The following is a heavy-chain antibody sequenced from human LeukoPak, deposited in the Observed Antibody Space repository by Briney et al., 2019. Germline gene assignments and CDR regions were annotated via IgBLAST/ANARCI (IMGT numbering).Heavy chain of an antibody. CDR3: ARERGSLAAAGTVYFQH. Sequence: GGSLRLSCAASGFTFSSYAMHWVRQAPGKGLEWVAVISYDGSNKYYAASVKGRFTISRDNSKNTLYLQMNSLRAEDTAVYYCARERGSLAAAGTVYFQHWGQGTLVTVSS. D-gene: IGHD6-13*01. V-gene: IGHV3-30*01. J-gene: IGHJ1*01. CDR2: ISYDGSNK. CDR1: GFTFSSYA.